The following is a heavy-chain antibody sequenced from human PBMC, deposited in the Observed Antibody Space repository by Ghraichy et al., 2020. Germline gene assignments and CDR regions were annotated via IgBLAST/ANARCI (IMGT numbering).Heavy chain of an antibody. J-gene: IGHJ6*02. Sequence: GGSLRLSCAASGFTFSSYAMSWVRQAPGKGLEWVSAISGSGGSTYYADSVKGRFTISRDNSKNTLYLQMNSLRAEDTAVYYCAKDGYYYDSSGYYYGARGYYYGMDVWGQGTTVTVSS. CDR1: GFTFSSYA. CDR2: ISGSGGST. V-gene: IGHV3-23*01. CDR3: AKDGYYYDSSGYYYGARGYYYGMDV. D-gene: IGHD3-22*01.